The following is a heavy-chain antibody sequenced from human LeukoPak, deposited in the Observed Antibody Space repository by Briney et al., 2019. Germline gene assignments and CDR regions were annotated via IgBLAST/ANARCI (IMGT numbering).Heavy chain of an antibody. CDR1: GGSISSGRYH. Sequence: PSQTLSLTCTVSGGSISSGRYHWSWIRQPPGKGLEWIGYIFHNGSTYFNPSLKSRVTMSLDTSKNQFSLRLSSVTAADTAVYYCARDGSGGPYYYYGMDVWGQGTTVTVSS. CDR3: ARDGSGGPYYYYGMDV. D-gene: IGHD6-25*01. CDR2: IFHNGST. V-gene: IGHV4-30-2*01. J-gene: IGHJ6*02.